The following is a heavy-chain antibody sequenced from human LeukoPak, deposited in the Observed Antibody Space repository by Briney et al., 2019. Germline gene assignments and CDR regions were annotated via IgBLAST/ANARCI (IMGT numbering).Heavy chain of an antibody. J-gene: IGHJ3*02. Sequence: GGSLRLSCAASGFTFSSYDMHWVRQAPGKGLEWISFIRYDGSDKSYGDSVRGRFTISRDNSKNTLYLQINSLRAEDTAMYYCAKDGPNMLRGVTSDAFDIWGQGTMVTVSS. V-gene: IGHV3-30*02. CDR2: IRYDGSDK. CDR3: AKDGPNMLRGVTSDAFDI. CDR1: GFTFSSYD. D-gene: IGHD3-10*01.